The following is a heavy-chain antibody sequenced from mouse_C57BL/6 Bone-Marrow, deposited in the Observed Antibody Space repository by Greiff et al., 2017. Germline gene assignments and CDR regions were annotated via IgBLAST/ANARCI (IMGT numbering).Heavy chain of an antibody. CDR2: ISSGSSTI. CDR3: ARCDGSSPWYFEV. J-gene: IGHJ1*03. CDR1: GFTFSDYG. V-gene: IGHV5-17*01. Sequence: EVKLVESGGGLVKPGGSLKLSCAASGFTFSDYGMHWVRQAPEKGLEWVAYISSGSSTIYYADPVKGRFTISRDNAKNTLFLQMTSLRSEDTAMYYCARCDGSSPWYFEVWGTGTTVTVSS. D-gene: IGHD1-1*01.